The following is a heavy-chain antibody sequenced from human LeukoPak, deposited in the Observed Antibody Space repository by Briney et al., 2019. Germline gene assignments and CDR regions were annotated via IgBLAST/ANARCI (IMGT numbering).Heavy chain of an antibody. J-gene: IGHJ4*02. D-gene: IGHD1-26*01. CDR2: IWYDGSNK. CDR3: ARDVWELGPGSFDY. CDR1: GFTFSSYG. V-gene: IGHV3-33*01. Sequence: GGSLRLSCAASGFTFSSYGMHWVRQAPGKGLEWVAVIWYDGSNKYYADSVKGRFTISRDNAKNSLYLQMNSLRAEDTAVYYCARDVWELGPGSFDYWGQGTLVTVSS.